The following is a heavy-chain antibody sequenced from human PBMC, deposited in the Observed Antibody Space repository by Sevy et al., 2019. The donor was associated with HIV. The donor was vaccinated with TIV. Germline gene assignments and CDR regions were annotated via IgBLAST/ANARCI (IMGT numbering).Heavy chain of an antibody. J-gene: IGHJ3*02. V-gene: IGHV3-74*01. CDR3: ARTGYSSSWYNRAFDI. Sequence: GGSLRLPCAASGFTFSSYWMHWVRQAPGKGLVWVSRINSDGSSTSYADSVKGRFTISRDNAKNTLYLQMNSLRAEDTAVYYCARTGYSSSWYNRAFDIWGQGTMVTVSS. CDR2: INSDGSST. CDR1: GFTFSSYW. D-gene: IGHD6-13*01.